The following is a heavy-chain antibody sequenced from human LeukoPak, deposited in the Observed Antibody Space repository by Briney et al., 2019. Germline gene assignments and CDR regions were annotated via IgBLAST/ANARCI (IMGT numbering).Heavy chain of an antibody. J-gene: IGHJ4*02. Sequence: PGGSLRLSCAASGFTFSGSAMHWVRQASGKGLEWVGRIRSKANSYATAYAASVKGRFTISRDDSKNTAYLQMNSLKTEDTAVYYCTGLGDCSSISCYVTPGYWGQGTLVTVSS. CDR3: TGLGDCSSISCYVTPGY. CDR2: IRSKANSYAT. V-gene: IGHV3-73*01. CDR1: GFTFSGSA. D-gene: IGHD2-2*01.